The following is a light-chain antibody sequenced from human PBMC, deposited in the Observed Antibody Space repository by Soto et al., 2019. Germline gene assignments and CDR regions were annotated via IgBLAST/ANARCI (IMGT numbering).Light chain of an antibody. CDR2: EVS. J-gene: IGLJ1*01. CDR1: SSDVGSYNR. Sequence: QSALTQPPSVSGSPGQSVTISCTGTSSDVGSYNRVSRYQQPPGTAPKLMIYEVSNRPSGVPDRFSGSKSGNTASLTISGLQAEDEADYYCSSYTSSSTLVFGTGTKLTVL. V-gene: IGLV2-18*02. CDR3: SSYTSSSTLV.